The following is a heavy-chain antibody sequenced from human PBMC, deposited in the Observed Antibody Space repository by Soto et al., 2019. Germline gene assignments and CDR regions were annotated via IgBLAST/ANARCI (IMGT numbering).Heavy chain of an antibody. CDR3: AREYTETVDGPTPFYFDY. CDR2: TYITGDT. J-gene: IGHJ4*02. D-gene: IGHD6-19*01. V-gene: IGHV4-4*07. Sequence: PSETLSLTCVVSGDSSSSYYWSWIRQSAGKGLEWIGRTYITGDTNYNPSLKSRVTMSLDTSKNQLSLKLSSVTAADTAVYYCAREYTETVDGPTPFYFDYWGQGTPVTVSS. CDR1: GDSSSSYY.